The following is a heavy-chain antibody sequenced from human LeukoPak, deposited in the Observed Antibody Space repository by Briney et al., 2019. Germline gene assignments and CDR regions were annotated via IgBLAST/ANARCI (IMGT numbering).Heavy chain of an antibody. CDR3: ARAGTYYYDSSGLIFDY. D-gene: IGHD3-22*01. CDR1: GGTFSSYA. J-gene: IGHJ4*02. V-gene: IGHV1-69*13. Sequence: SVKVSCKASGGTFSSYAISWVRQAPGQGLGWMGGIIPIFGTANYAQKFQGRVTITADESTSTAYMELSSLRSEDTAVYYCARAGTYYYDSSGLIFDYWGQGTLVTVSS. CDR2: IIPIFGTA.